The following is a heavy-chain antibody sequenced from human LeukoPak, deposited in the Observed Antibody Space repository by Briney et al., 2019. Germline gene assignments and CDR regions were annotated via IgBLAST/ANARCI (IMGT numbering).Heavy chain of an antibody. J-gene: IGHJ6*03. CDR2: IYYSGST. D-gene: IGHD3-9*01. Sequence: MPSETLSLTCTVSGGSISSSSYYWGWIRQPPGKGLEWIGSIYYSGSTYYNPSLKSRVTISVDTSKNQFSLRLSSVTAADTAVYYCARDLGLRYFDWLPTGVGYMDVWGKGTTVTVSS. CDR1: GGSISSSSYY. CDR3: ARDLGLRYFDWLPTGVGYMDV. V-gene: IGHV4-39*07.